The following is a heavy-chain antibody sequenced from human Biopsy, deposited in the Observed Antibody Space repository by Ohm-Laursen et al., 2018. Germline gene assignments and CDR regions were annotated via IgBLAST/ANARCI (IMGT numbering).Heavy chain of an antibody. CDR3: ARDRDRRGWFDP. V-gene: IGHV4-4*07. CDR2: IYTSGIT. J-gene: IGHJ5*02. Sequence: SETLSLTCTVSGGSLSSCSWSWIRQPAGKGLEWIGQIYTSGITNYNPSLKSRVTTSVDTSKNKFSLRVSSVTAADTAVYYCARDRDRRGWFDPWGQGTLVTVSS. D-gene: IGHD1-14*01. CDR1: GGSLSSCS.